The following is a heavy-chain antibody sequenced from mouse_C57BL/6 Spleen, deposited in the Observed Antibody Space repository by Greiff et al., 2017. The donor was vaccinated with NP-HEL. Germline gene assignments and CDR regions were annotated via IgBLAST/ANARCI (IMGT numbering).Heavy chain of an antibody. CDR3: VRRGYYGSSYEGWYFDV. V-gene: IGHV10-1*01. Sequence: GGGLVQPKGSLKLSCAASGFSFNTYAMNWVRQAPGKGLEWVARIRSKSNNYATYYADSVKDRFTISRDDSESMLYLQMNNLKTEDTAMYYCVRRGYYGSSYEGWYFDVWGTGTTVTVSS. D-gene: IGHD1-1*01. J-gene: IGHJ1*03. CDR1: GFSFNTYA. CDR2: IRSKSNNYAT.